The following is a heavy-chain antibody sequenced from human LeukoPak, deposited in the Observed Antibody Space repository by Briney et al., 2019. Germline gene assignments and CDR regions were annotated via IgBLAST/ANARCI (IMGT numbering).Heavy chain of an antibody. CDR1: GFTFSSYA. Sequence: PGGSLRLSCAASGFTFSSYAMRWVRQAPGKGLEYVSAISSNGGSTYYANSVKGRFTISRDNSKNTLYLQMGSLRAEDMAVYYCARLGLATNWYYFDYWGQGTLVTVSS. V-gene: IGHV3-64*01. D-gene: IGHD3-16*01. CDR2: ISSNGGST. CDR3: ARLGLATNWYYFDY. J-gene: IGHJ4*02.